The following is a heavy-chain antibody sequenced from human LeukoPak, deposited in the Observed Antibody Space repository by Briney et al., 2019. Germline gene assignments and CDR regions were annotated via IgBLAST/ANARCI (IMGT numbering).Heavy chain of an antibody. CDR2: INPSGGST. CDR1: GYTFTSYY. Sequence: ASVKVTCKAYGYTFTSYYIHWVRQAPGQGLEWMGIINPSGGSTSYAQKFQGRVTMTRDTSTSTVYMELSSLRSEDTAVYYCARRTTVSRCFDFWGQGTLVTVSS. V-gene: IGHV1-46*01. D-gene: IGHD4-17*01. CDR3: ARRTTVSRCFDF. J-gene: IGHJ4*02.